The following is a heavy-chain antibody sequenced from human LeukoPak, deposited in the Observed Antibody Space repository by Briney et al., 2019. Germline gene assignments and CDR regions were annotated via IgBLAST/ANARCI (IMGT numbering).Heavy chain of an antibody. J-gene: IGHJ4*02. Sequence: GGSLRLSCAASGFTFSSYWMSWVRQAPGKGLEWVANIKQDGSEKYYVESVKGRFTISRDNAKNSLYLQMNSLRAEDTAVYYCARDWDDSSGYPFDYWGQGTLVTVSS. V-gene: IGHV3-7*01. CDR1: GFTFSSYW. CDR2: IKQDGSEK. CDR3: ARDWDDSSGYPFDY. D-gene: IGHD3-22*01.